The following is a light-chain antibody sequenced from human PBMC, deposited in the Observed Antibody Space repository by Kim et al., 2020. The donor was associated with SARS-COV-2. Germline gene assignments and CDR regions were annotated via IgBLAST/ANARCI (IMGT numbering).Light chain of an antibody. CDR3: QQSYSSLAWT. CDR1: QSISTY. V-gene: IGKV1-39*01. CDR2: STS. J-gene: IGKJ1*01. Sequence: SLGDRVIITCRSSQSISTYLNWYQQRPGKAPELLIFSTSILQRVFSSRFRGSGSGTEFTLTINNLQPEDSATYYCQQSYSSLAWTFGQGTKVDIK.